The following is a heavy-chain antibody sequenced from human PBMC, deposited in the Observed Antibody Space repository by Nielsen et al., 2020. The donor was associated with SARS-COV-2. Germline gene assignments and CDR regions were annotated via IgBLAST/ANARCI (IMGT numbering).Heavy chain of an antibody. J-gene: IGHJ6*02. V-gene: IGHV3-30*03. Sequence: GESLKISCAASGFTFATYGMHWVRQAPGKGLEWVALITSDGSSKFYADSAKGRFTVSRDNSKNTLYLQMNSLRAEDTAVYYCARVYCGGDCYSANRYYYYGMDVWGQGTTVTVSS. CDR3: ARVYCGGDCYSANRYYYYGMDV. CDR2: ITSDGSSK. CDR1: GFTFATYG. D-gene: IGHD2-21*02.